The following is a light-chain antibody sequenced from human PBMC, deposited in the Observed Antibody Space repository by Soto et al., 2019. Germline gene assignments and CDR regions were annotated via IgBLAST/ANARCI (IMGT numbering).Light chain of an antibody. V-gene: IGKV3-11*01. CDR3: HQRQSWPRT. CDR1: QYVGTR. Sequence: EIVLTQSPATLSSSPGETATLSCRASQYVGTRLAWYQHKPGQAPRLLIYYTSNRATGIPARFSGSGSGTDFTLTINSLAPEDFAIYYCHQRQSWPRTFGLGTKV. J-gene: IGKJ1*01. CDR2: YTS.